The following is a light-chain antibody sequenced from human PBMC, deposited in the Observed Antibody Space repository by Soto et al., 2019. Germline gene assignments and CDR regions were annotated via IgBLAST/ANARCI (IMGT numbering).Light chain of an antibody. CDR1: QSISSW. CDR3: QCWRDYCWR. J-gene: IGKJ1*01. V-gene: IGKV1-5*03. Sequence: DIQLTQSPSTLSTSVGDRVTISCRASQSISSWLAWYQQKPGQAPKLLIYNTSNLESGVPPRFGGSGSGTEFTLTLSSLQPDDFATYYGQCWRDYCWRVGEGTKVEIK. CDR2: NTS.